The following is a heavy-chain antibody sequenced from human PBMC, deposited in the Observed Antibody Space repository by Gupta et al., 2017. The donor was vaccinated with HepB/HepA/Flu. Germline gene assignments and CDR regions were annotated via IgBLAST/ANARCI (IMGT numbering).Heavy chain of an antibody. V-gene: IGHV4-39*01. J-gene: IGHJ4*02. CDR3: ARSRGYSYGRQLDY. CDR1: GGSISSSSYF. D-gene: IGHD5-18*01. CDR2: IYYSGST. Sequence: QLQLQESGPGLVKPSETLSLTCTVSGGSISSSSYFWGWIRQPPGKGLEWIASIYYSGSTYYSPSLKSRVTISVDTSKNQFSLKLSSVTAADTAVYYCARSRGYSYGRQLDYWGQGTLVTVSS.